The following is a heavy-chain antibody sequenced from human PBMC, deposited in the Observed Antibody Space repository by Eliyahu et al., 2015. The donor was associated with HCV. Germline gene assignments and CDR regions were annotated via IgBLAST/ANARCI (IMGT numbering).Heavy chain of an antibody. CDR1: GFTFSSFA. V-gene: IGHV3-23*01. CDR3: TRRGVVVITR. CDR2: ISDTGGST. Sequence: VQLLESGGGFVQPGGSLRLSCAASGFTFSSFAMXWVRQAPGKGLEGVSGISDTGGSTYYADSVKGRFTISRDNSKNTLYLQMNSLRAEDTALYYCTRRGVVVITRGGQGTLVTVSS. D-gene: IGHD3-22*01. J-gene: IGHJ4*02.